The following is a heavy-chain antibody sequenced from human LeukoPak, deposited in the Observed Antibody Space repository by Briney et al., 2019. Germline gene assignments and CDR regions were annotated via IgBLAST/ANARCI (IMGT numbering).Heavy chain of an antibody. D-gene: IGHD6-19*01. V-gene: IGHV5-51*01. J-gene: IGHJ4*02. CDR1: GYSFTTYW. CDR2: IYPGDSDT. CDR3: AKQIAVAGPDFLYFDY. Sequence: GESLKISCKGSGYSFTTYWIGWVRQMPGKGLEWMGIIYPGDSDTRYSPSFQGQVTISADKSISTAYLQWSSLKASDTAMYYCAKQIAVAGPDFLYFDYWGQGTLVTVSS.